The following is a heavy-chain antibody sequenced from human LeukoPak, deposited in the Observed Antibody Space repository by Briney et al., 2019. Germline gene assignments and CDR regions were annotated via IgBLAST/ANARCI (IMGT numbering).Heavy chain of an antibody. D-gene: IGHD5-24*01. CDR1: GYTFTDYT. Sequence: ASVKVSCKASGYTFTDYTMHWLRQAPGQRLDWMGWINGGSGNTKYSPEFQGRVTITRDTSASTAYMELSSLRSEDTAVYYCAHSRDGYNLGAEQLDYWGQGTLVTVSS. J-gene: IGHJ4*02. CDR2: INGGSGNT. V-gene: IGHV1-3*03. CDR3: AHSRDGYNLGAEQLDY.